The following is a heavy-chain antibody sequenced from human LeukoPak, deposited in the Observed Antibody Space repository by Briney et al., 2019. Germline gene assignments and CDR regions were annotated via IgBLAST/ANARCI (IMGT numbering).Heavy chain of an antibody. CDR3: SRGYSSSWYLNWFDP. V-gene: IGHV4-38-2*02. D-gene: IGHD6-13*01. CDR1: GYSISSGYY. Sequence: SETLSLTCTVSGYSISSGYYWGWLRQPPGKGLEWIGSIYHSGSTYYNPSLKSQVTISVDTSKNQFSLKLTSVTAADTAVYYCSRGYSSSWYLNWFDPWGQGTLVTVSS. J-gene: IGHJ5*02. CDR2: IYHSGST.